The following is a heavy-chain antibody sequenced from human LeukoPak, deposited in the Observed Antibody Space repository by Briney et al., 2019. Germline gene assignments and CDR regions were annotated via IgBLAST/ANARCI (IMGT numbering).Heavy chain of an antibody. D-gene: IGHD6-19*01. Sequence: GASVKVSCKASGYTFTGYYMHWVRQAPGQGLEWMGWINPNSGGTNYAQKFQGWVTMTRDTSISTAYMELSRLRSDDTAVYYCAREFIAVAGSSFDYWGQGTLVTVSS. J-gene: IGHJ4*02. CDR3: AREFIAVAGSSFDY. V-gene: IGHV1-2*04. CDR1: GYTFTGYY. CDR2: INPNSGGT.